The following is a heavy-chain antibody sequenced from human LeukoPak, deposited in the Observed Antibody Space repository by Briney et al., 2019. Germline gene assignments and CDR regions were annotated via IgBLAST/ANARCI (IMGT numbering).Heavy chain of an antibody. CDR3: ARDGYGSGIPEENWCDP. D-gene: IGHD3-10*01. J-gene: IGHJ5*02. Sequence: PSQTLSLTCTVSAGSISSYYWSWIRQPPGKGLEWIGYIYYSGSNNYNPTLKSRVAISVDTSKNQFSLKLSSVTAADTAVYYCARDGYGSGIPEENWCDPWGQRTLVTVSS. CDR1: AGSISSYY. CDR2: IYYSGSN. V-gene: IGHV4-59*01.